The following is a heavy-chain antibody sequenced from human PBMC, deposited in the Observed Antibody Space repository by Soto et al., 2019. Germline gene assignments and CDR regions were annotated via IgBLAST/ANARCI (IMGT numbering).Heavy chain of an antibody. CDR1: GFTFSNAW. CDR2: IKSKTDGGTT. Sequence: GGSLRLSCAASGFTFSNAWMSWFRQAPGKGLEWVGRIKSKTDGGTTDYAAPVKGRFTISRDDSKNTLYLQMNSLKTEDTAVYYCTTDQGNSNPTYYYYMDVWGKGTTVTVSS. J-gene: IGHJ6*03. CDR3: TTDQGNSNPTYYYYMDV. D-gene: IGHD4-4*01. V-gene: IGHV3-15*01.